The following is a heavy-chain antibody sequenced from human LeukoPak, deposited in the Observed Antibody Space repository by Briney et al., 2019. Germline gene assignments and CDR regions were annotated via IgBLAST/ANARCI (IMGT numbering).Heavy chain of an antibody. V-gene: IGHV3-48*01. CDR1: GFTFSSYS. J-gene: IGHJ4*02. D-gene: IGHD3-9*01. CDR3: AKGRYYDILTGYHPDY. Sequence: PGGSLRLSCAASGFTFSSYSMNWVRQAPGKGLDWVSYISSSSTIYYADSVKGRFTISRDNAKNSLYLQMNSLRAEDTAVYYCAKGRYYDILTGYHPDYWGQGTLVTVSS. CDR2: ISSSSTI.